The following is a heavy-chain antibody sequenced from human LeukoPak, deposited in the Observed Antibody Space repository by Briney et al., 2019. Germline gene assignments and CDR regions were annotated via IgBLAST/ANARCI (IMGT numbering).Heavy chain of an antibody. V-gene: IGHV3-66*01. D-gene: IGHD5-18*01. J-gene: IGHJ4*02. Sequence: GGSLRLSCAASGFTVSSNYMSWVRHAPGKGLESVSVIYSGGSTYYADSVKGRFTISRDNSKNTLYLQMNSLKAEDTAVYYCARDPDGYRQGHHFDYWGQGTLVTVSS. CDR2: IYSGGST. CDR1: GFTVSSNY. CDR3: ARDPDGYRQGHHFDY.